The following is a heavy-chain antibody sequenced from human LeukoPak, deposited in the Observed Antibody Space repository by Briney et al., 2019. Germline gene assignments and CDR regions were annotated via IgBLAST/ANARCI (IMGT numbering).Heavy chain of an antibody. CDR2: IYYSGST. Sequence: SETLSLTCTVSGGSIISGSYYWGWIRQPPGKGLEWIGSIYYSGSTYYNPSLKSRVTISVDTSKNQFSLKLSSVTAADTAVYYCARLGDFPLTGYSPGYDYWGQGTLVTVSS. CDR3: ARLGDFPLTGYSPGYDY. J-gene: IGHJ4*02. D-gene: IGHD3-9*01. CDR1: GGSIISGSYY. V-gene: IGHV4-39*01.